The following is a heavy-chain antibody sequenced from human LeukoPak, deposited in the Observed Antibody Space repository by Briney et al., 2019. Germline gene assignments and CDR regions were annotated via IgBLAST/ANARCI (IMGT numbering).Heavy chain of an antibody. CDR2: ISGSGGST. J-gene: IGHJ4*02. D-gene: IGHD3-10*01. V-gene: IGHV3-23*01. Sequence: GGSLRLSCPASGFTFSNFAMSWVRQAPGKGLEWVSAISGSGGSTYYADSVKGRFTISRDNAKNTLYLQMNGLRAEDTAVYYCARASPYISGSYPLDYWGQGTLVTASS. CDR3: ARASPYISGSYPLDY. CDR1: GFTFSNFA.